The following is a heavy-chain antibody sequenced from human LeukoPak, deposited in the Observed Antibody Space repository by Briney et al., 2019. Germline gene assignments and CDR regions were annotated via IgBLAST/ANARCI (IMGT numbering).Heavy chain of an antibody. J-gene: IGHJ4*02. V-gene: IGHV3-23*01. CDR3: AKGYCTNGVCYFDY. D-gene: IGHD2-8*01. CDR1: GFTFSSYA. Sequence: GGSLRLSCAASGFTFSSYAMSWVRQAPGKGLEWVSTISGSGGSTYNADSVKGRFTISRDNSKNTLYLQMNSLRAEDTAVYYYAKGYCTNGVCYFDYWGQGTLVTVSS. CDR2: ISGSGGST.